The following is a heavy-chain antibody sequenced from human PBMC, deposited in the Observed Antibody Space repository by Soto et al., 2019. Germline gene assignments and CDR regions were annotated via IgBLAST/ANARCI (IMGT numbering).Heavy chain of an antibody. V-gene: IGHV3-30*04. Sequence: GGSLRLSCAASGFTFSSYSLHRVRQAPGKGLEWVAVISSDGSTTYYADSVKGRFTVSRDNSRNTLYLQMNSLRTDDTAVYYGAGGGGSLNPGFDLWGQGTLVTVSS. CDR2: ISSDGSTT. CDR1: GFTFSSYS. CDR3: AGGGGSLNPGFDL. D-gene: IGHD3-16*01. J-gene: IGHJ4*02.